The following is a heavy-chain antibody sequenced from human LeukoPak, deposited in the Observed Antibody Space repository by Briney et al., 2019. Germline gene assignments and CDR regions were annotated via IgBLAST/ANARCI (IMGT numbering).Heavy chain of an antibody. CDR1: GFTFSSYW. CDR3: ARVRYYYGSGSYSFDY. Sequence: GGSLRLSCAASGFTFSSYWMSWVRQAPGKGLEWVANIKQDGSEKYYVDSVKGRFTISRDNAKSSLYLQMNSLRAEDTAVYYCARVRYYYGSGSYSFDYWGQGTLVTVSS. CDR2: IKQDGSEK. J-gene: IGHJ4*02. D-gene: IGHD3-10*01. V-gene: IGHV3-7*01.